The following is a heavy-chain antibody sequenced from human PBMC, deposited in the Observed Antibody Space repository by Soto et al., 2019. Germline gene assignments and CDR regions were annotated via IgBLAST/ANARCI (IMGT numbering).Heavy chain of an antibody. CDR2: IYWHDEK. D-gene: IGHD6-13*01. J-gene: IGHJ5*01. CDR1: GFALSTRGVG. Sequence: QITLKESGPTLVKPTQTLTLTCTCSGFALSTRGVGVGWIRQPPGKALEWLALIYWHDEKRYNPSLKSRLTITKDASKDQVVLTMANVDPVDTGTYYCAHRHPSAVGTDRYCFGSWGQGSRVTVSS. V-gene: IGHV2-5*01. CDR3: AHRHPSAVGTDRYCFGS.